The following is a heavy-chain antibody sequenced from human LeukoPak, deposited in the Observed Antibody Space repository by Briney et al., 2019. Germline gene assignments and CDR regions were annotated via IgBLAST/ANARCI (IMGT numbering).Heavy chain of an antibody. D-gene: IGHD3-10*01. CDR3: ARGFYGSGSHFDY. Sequence: SETLSLTCAVSGGSISSGDYPWSWIRQPPGKGLEWIGYIFQTGHTSYNPSLKSRVTISVDMSKNQIALKLSSVTAADTAVYYCARGFYGSGSHFDYWGQGSLVTVSS. J-gene: IGHJ4*02. CDR2: IFQTGHT. CDR1: GGSISSGDYP. V-gene: IGHV4-30-2*01.